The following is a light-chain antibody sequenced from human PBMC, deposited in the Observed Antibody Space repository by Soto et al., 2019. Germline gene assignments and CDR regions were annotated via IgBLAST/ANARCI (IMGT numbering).Light chain of an antibody. CDR3: QQYNNWPV. CDR1: QSVSSN. Sequence: EIVMTQSPATLSVSPGERATLSCRASQSVSSNLAWYQQKPGQAPRVLIYGASTRATGIPARFSGSGSGTEFTLTISSLQSEDFAVYYCQQYNNWPVFGQGTKLEIK. V-gene: IGKV3-15*01. CDR2: GAS. J-gene: IGKJ2*01.